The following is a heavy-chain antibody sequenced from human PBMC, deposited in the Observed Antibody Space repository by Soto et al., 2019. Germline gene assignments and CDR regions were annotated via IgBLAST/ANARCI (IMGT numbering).Heavy chain of an antibody. Sequence: EVQLVESGGGLVKPGGSLRLSCAASGFTFSNAWMSWVRQAPGKGLEWVGRIKSKTDGGPTDYAAPVKGRFTISIDDSKTTLYPQMNRLKTEDSAVYYCTTDLRGVSDYWGQGTLVTVSS. V-gene: IGHV3-15*01. J-gene: IGHJ4*02. CDR2: IKSKTDGGPT. D-gene: IGHD3-10*01. CDR1: GFTFSNAW. CDR3: TTDLRGVSDY.